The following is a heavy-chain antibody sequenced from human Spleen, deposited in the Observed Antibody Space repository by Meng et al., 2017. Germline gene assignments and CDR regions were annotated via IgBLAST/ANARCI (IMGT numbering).Heavy chain of an antibody. V-gene: IGHV1-69*05. CDR2: IIPIFGTA. Sequence: SVKVSCKASGYTFTGYYMHWVRQAPGQGLEWMGGIIPIFGTANYAQKFQGRVTITTDESTSTAYMELSSLRSEDTAVYYRARDEDISAAGKLFGDYWGQATLVTVSS. CDR3: ARDEDISAAGKLFGDY. J-gene: IGHJ4*02. CDR1: GYTFTGYY. D-gene: IGHD6-13*01.